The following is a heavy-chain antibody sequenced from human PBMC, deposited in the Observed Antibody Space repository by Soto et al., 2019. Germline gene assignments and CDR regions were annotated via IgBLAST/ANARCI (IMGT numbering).Heavy chain of an antibody. J-gene: IGHJ3*02. Sequence: GGSLRLSCAASGFTFSSYDMHWVRQATGKGLEWVSGIGTAGVAYYPGSVKGRFTISRENAKNSLYLQMNSLRAGDTAVYYCARSMVRGGNAFDIWGQGTMVT. CDR1: GFTFSSYD. D-gene: IGHD3-10*01. CDR2: IGTAGVA. CDR3: ARSMVRGGNAFDI. V-gene: IGHV3-13*04.